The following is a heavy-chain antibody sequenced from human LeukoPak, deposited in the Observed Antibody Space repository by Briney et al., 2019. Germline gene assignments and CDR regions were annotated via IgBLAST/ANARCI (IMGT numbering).Heavy chain of an antibody. CDR3: ARDKAMIVVVTDAFDI. V-gene: IGHV7-4-1*02. Sequence: GASVKVSCKASGYTFTSYAMNWVRQAPGQGLEWMGWINTNTGNPTYAQGFTGRFVFSLDTSVSTAYLQISSLKAEDTAVYYCARDKAMIVVVTDAFDIWGQGTMVTVSS. CDR2: INTNTGNP. CDR1: GYTFTSYA. D-gene: IGHD3-22*01. J-gene: IGHJ3*02.